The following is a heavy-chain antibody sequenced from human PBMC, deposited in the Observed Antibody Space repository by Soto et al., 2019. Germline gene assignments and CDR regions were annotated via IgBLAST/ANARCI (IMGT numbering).Heavy chain of an antibody. CDR1: GGSLSSHY. V-gene: IGHV4-59*11. J-gene: IGHJ4*02. Sequence: QVQLQESGPGLVKPSETLSLTCTVSGGSLSSHYWSWIRQSPGKGLEWIGCIYFTGYTYYNPSLTNRATISADTSKSQFTPSQNSVTSADTAVYYCATEAMTPPRDLDYWGQGTLVSVSS. CDR3: ATEAMTPPRDLDY. CDR2: IYFTGYT.